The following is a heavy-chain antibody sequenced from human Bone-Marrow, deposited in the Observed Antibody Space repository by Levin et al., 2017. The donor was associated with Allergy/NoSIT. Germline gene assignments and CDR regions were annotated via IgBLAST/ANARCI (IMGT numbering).Heavy chain of an antibody. CDR2: IDPTDSYT. J-gene: IGHJ3*01. D-gene: IGHD3-10*01. V-gene: IGHV5-10-1*01. CDR1: GYSFTSHW. Sequence: LGESLKISCKASGYSFTSHWINWVRQLPGKGLEWMGRIDPTDSYTNYSPSFQGHVTLSVDTSSSTASLQWSSLKASDSAIYYCVIGVLRGVIDAFDVWGQGTVVTVSS. CDR3: VIGVLRGVIDAFDV.